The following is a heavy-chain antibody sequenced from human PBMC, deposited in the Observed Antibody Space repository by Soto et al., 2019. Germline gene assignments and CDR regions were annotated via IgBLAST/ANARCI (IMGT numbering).Heavy chain of an antibody. CDR1: GYSFTSYL. J-gene: IGHJ5*02. CDR3: ARQVGAAMVPRKGRFDL. V-gene: IGHV5-10-1*01. CDR2: IDPSDTYT. D-gene: IGHD5-18*01. Sequence: GESLKISFKGSGYSFTSYLISWVRQMPVKGLEWMGRIDPSDTYTKYSPSFQGHVNISADKSIRTAYLQWSSLKASDSSMSYCARQVGAAMVPRKGRFDLWGQRTLVPVSS.